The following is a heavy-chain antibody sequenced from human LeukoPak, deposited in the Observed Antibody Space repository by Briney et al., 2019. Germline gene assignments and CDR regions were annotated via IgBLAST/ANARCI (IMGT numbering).Heavy chain of an antibody. CDR1: GFTFSSYA. D-gene: IGHD2-15*01. V-gene: IGHV3-23*01. Sequence: PGGSLRLSCAASGFTFSSYAMSWVRHAPGKGLEWVSAISGSGGSTYYADSVKGRFTISRDNSKNTLYLQMNRLRAEDNPGYYGALLPGVAAPGSFDYWGQGTLVTVSS. CDR3: ALLPGVAAPGSFDY. CDR2: ISGSGGST. J-gene: IGHJ4*02.